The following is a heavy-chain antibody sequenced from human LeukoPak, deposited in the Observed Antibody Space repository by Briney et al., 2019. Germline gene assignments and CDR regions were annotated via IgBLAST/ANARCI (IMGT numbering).Heavy chain of an antibody. V-gene: IGHV4-30-4*01. CDR2: IYYSGST. J-gene: IGHJ5*02. D-gene: IGHD3-3*01. CDR3: ASLYDFWSGYSNWFDP. Sequence: SETLSLTCTVSGGSISSGDYYWSWIRQPPGKGLEWIGYIYYSGSTYYNPSLKSRVTISVDTSKNQFSLKLSSVTAADTAVYYRASLYDFWSGYSNWFDPWGQGTLVTVSS. CDR1: GGSISSGDYY.